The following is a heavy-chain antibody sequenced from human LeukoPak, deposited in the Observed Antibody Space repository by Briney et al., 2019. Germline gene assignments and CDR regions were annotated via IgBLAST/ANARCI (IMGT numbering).Heavy chain of an antibody. CDR3: AREQLYCSGGSCYSVSDY. V-gene: IGHV1-18*01. CDR1: GYTFTSYG. CDR2: ISAYNGNT. Sequence: ASVKVSCKASGYTFTSYGISWVRQAPGQGLEWMGWISAYNGNTNYAQKLQGGVTMTTDTSTSTAYMELRSLRSDDTAVYYCAREQLYCSGGSCYSVSDYWGQGTLVTVSS. J-gene: IGHJ4*02. D-gene: IGHD2-15*01.